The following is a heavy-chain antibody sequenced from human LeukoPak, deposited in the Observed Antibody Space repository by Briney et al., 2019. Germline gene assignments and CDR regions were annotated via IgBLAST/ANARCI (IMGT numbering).Heavy chain of an antibody. CDR3: VRDIGTYYFSYNMDV. D-gene: IGHD3-10*01. J-gene: IGHJ6*03. V-gene: IGHV7-4-1*02. CDR2: INTNTGDP. CDR1: GYTFISHA. Sequence: ASVKVSCKASGYTFISHAMHWVRQAPGQGLEWMGWINTNTGDPTYAQGFTGRFVFSLDTSVSTAYLQISSLKGEDTAVYYCVRDIGTYYFSYNMDVWGKGTTVTVSS.